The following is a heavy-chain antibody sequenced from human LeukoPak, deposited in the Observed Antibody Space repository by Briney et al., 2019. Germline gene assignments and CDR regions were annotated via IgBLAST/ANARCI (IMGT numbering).Heavy chain of an antibody. V-gene: IGHV4-59*01. CDR1: GGSISNYY. Sequence: SETLSLTCSVSGGSISNYYWSWIRQPPGKGLEWVGYIHYSGSTNYNPSLKSRVTISVDTSKNQFSLKLTSVTAADTAVYYCARVDDTSGYFYKFDYWGQGTLVTVSS. CDR3: ARVDDTSGYFYKFDY. CDR2: IHYSGST. D-gene: IGHD3-22*01. J-gene: IGHJ4*02.